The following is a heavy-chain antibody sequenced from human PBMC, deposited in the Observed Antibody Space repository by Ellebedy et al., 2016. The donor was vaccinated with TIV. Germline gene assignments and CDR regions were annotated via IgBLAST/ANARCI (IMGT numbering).Heavy chain of an antibody. Sequence: ASVKVSCKASGGTFSSYAISWVRQAPGQGLEWMGGIIPIFGTANYAQKFQGRVTITADESTSTAYMELSSLRSEDTAVYYCATPAQAVVFRWGMNAFDIWGQGTMVTVSS. CDR2: IIPIFGTA. CDR1: GGTFSSYA. V-gene: IGHV1-69*13. D-gene: IGHD4-23*01. J-gene: IGHJ3*02. CDR3: ATPAQAVVFRWGMNAFDI.